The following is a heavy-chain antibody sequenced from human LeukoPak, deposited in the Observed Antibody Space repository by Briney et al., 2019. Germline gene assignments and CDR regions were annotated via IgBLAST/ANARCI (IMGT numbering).Heavy chain of an antibody. CDR2: VWSDGSNK. CDR1: GFTFSSSV. Sequence: PGRSLRLSCAASGFTFSSSVMNWVRQVPGKGLEWVALVWSDGSNKYYADSVKGRFTISRDNSKNTLYLLMNSLRAEDTAVYYCARDSYYDRTGGAFDIWGQGTMVTVSS. V-gene: IGHV3-33*01. CDR3: ARDSYYDRTGGAFDI. D-gene: IGHD3-22*01. J-gene: IGHJ3*02.